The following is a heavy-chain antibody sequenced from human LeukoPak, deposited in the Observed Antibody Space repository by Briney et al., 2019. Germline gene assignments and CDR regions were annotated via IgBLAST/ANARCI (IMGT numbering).Heavy chain of an antibody. CDR1: GFTFSSYA. J-gene: IGHJ4*02. D-gene: IGHD3-9*01. CDR3: ARDRTYYDILTGYFPLYYFDY. CDR2: ISYDGSNK. V-gene: IGHV3-30*04. Sequence: GGSLRLSCAASGFTFSSYAMHWVRQAPGKGLEWVAVISYDGSNKYYADSVKGRFTISRDNSKNTLYLQMNSLRAEDTAVYYCARDRTYYDILTGYFPLYYFDYWGQGTLVTVSS.